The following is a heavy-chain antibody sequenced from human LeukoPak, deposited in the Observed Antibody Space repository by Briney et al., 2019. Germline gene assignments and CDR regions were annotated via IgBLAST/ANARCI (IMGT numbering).Heavy chain of an antibody. CDR2: IKSKTDGGTT. Sequence: GGSLRLSCAASGFTFSTYAMTWVRQAPGKGLEWVGRIKSKTDGGTTDYAAPVKGRFTISRDDSKNTLYLQMNSLKTEDTAVYYCTTPPHCSGGSCYAPDYWGQGTLVTVSS. CDR1: GFTFSTYA. J-gene: IGHJ4*02. CDR3: TTPPHCSGGSCYAPDY. V-gene: IGHV3-15*01. D-gene: IGHD2-15*01.